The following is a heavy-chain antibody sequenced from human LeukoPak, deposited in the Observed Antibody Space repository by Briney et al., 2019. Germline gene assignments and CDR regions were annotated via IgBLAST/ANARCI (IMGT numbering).Heavy chain of an antibody. Sequence: GGSLRLSCAASGFNFRAYWVSWARQAPGKGLEWVASLNQDADREYYVDSVKGRFTISRDNAKNSLYLQMDSLRVEDTAVYYCARATTASARVHWGQGTLVTVSS. D-gene: IGHD1-14*01. J-gene: IGHJ4*02. CDR3: ARATTASARVH. CDR1: GFNFRAYW. V-gene: IGHV3-7*01. CDR2: LNQDADRE.